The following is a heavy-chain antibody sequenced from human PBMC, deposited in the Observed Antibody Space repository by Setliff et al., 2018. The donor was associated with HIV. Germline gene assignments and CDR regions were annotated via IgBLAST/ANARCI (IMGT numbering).Heavy chain of an antibody. CDR3: ARGRVTLNGVAAGHHYMDV. D-gene: IGHD3-3*01. J-gene: IGHJ6*03. V-gene: IGHV4-59*13. CDR2: VYYTGST. Sequence: PSETLSLTCTVSGGFIGTYYWSWIRQSPGKGLEWIGSVYYTGSTNYNPSFESRVTMSVDTSKNQFSLRLMSLTAADTAIYYCARGRVTLNGVAAGHHYMDVWGKGNTVTAP. CDR1: GGFIGTYY.